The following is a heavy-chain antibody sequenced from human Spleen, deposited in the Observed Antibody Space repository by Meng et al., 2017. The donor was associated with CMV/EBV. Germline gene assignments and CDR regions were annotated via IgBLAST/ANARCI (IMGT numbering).Heavy chain of an antibody. CDR2: ISSSGSTI. V-gene: IGHV3-48*03. J-gene: IGHJ6*02. Sequence: GGSLRLSCAASGFTFSSYEMNWVRQAPGKGLEWVSYISSSGSTIYYADSAKGRFTISRDNAKNSLYLQMNSLRAEDTAVYYCARPESAAIHYYYGMDVWGQGTTVTVSS. CDR1: GFTFSSYE. D-gene: IGHD2-2*01. CDR3: ARPESAAIHYYYGMDV.